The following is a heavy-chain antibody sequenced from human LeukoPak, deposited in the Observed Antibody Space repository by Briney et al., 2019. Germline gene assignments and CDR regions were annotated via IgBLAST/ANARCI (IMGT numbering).Heavy chain of an antibody. CDR2: MNPNSGNT. CDR1: GHTFTSYD. D-gene: IGHD5-18*01. Sequence: ASVKVSCKASGHTFTSYDINWVRQATGQGLEWMGWMNPNSGNTGYAQKFQGRVTMTRNTSISTAYMELSSLRSEDTAVYYCARDSLNNYYYYYYMDVWGKGTTVTVSS. CDR3: ARDSLNNYYYYYYMDV. J-gene: IGHJ6*03. V-gene: IGHV1-8*01.